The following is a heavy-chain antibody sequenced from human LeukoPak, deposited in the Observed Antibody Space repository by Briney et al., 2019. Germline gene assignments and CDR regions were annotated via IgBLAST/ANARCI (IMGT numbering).Heavy chain of an antibody. D-gene: IGHD5-18*01. CDR1: GFTVSSNY. CDR3: ARVNGYSYGQIYGMDV. CDR2: INTDGSST. V-gene: IGHV3-74*01. Sequence: GGSLRLSCAASGFTVSSNYMNWVRQAPGKGLVWVSRINTDGSSTSYADSVKGRFTISRDNAKNTLNLQVSSLSAEDTAVYYCARVNGYSYGQIYGMDVWGQGTTVTVSS. J-gene: IGHJ6*02.